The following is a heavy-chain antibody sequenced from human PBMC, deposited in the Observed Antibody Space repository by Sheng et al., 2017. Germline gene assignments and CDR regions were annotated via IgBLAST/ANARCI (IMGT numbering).Heavy chain of an antibody. V-gene: IGHV4-59*01. CDR2: IYYSGST. D-gene: IGHD3-10*01. CDR1: GGSISSYY. Sequence: QVQLQESGPGLVKPSETLSLTCTVSGGSISSYYWSWIRQPPGKGLEWIGYIYYSGSTNYNPSLKSRVTISVDTSKNQFSLKLSSVTAADTAVYYCARGGGSGGGSTYYYGMDVWGQGTTGHRLL. CDR3: ARGGGSGGGSTYYYGMDV. J-gene: IGHJ6*02.